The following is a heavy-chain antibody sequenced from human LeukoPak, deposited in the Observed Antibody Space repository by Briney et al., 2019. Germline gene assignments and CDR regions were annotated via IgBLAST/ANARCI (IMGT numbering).Heavy chain of an antibody. D-gene: IGHD4-23*01. V-gene: IGHV4-4*02. Sequence: SETLFLTCAVSGGSISSSNWWSWVRQPPGKGLEWIGEIYHSGSTNYNPSLKSRVTISVDKSKNHFSLSLSSVTAADTAVYYCARAVPGGAFDIWGQGTAVTVSS. J-gene: IGHJ3*02. CDR1: GGSISSSNW. CDR3: ARAVPGGAFDI. CDR2: IYHSGST.